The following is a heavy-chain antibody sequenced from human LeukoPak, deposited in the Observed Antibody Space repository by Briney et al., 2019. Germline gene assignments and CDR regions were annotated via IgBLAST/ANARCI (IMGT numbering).Heavy chain of an antibody. CDR1: GYSISSGYY. J-gene: IGHJ5*02. CDR3: ARANYYDSSGSTANWFDP. Sequence: SETLSLTCAVPGYSISSGYYWGWIRQPPGKGLEWIGSIYHSGSTYYNPSLKSRVTISVDTSKNQFSLKLSSVTAADTAVYYCARANYYDSSGSTANWFDPWGQGTLVTVSS. V-gene: IGHV4-38-2*01. CDR2: IYHSGST. D-gene: IGHD3-22*01.